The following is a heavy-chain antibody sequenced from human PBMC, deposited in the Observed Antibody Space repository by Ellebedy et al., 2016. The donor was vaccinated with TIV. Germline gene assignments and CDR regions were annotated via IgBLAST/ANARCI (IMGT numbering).Heavy chain of an antibody. J-gene: IGHJ4*02. Sequence: AASVKVSCKTSGYTFTSYGISWVRQAPGQGLEWMGGIVAHNGNRYYKESLQDRVTMTTDTSTNTAYMELRSLTSDDTAVYYCATSATFIERGRADYWGQGTLVTVSS. CDR2: IVAHNGNR. V-gene: IGHV1-18*04. CDR1: GYTFTSYG. D-gene: IGHD1-1*01. CDR3: ATSATFIERGRADY.